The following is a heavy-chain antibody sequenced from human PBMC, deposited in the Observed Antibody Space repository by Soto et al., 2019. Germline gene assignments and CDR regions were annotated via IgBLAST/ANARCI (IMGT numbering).Heavy chain of an antibody. CDR1: GYTFPSYD. V-gene: IGHV1-8*01. Sequence: ASVKVSCKASGYTFPSYDINWVRQATGQGLEWMGWMNPNSGNTGYAQKFQGRVTMTRNTSISTAYMELSSLRSEDTAVYYCARGRGLRGYDPSYYYYYMDVWGKGTTVTVSS. D-gene: IGHD5-12*01. CDR2: MNPNSGNT. CDR3: ARGRGLRGYDPSYYYYYMDV. J-gene: IGHJ6*03.